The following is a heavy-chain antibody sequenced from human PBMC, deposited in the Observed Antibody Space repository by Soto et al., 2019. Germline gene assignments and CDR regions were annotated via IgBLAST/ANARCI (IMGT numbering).Heavy chain of an antibody. J-gene: IGHJ5*02. CDR3: ARDGSITIFGVANNWFAP. CDR1: GFTVSSYA. D-gene: IGHD3-3*01. Sequence: LGLSCAASGFTVSSYAMHWVRQAPGKGLEWVAVISYDGSNKYYADSVKGRFTISRDNSKNTLYLQMNSLRAEDTAVYYCARDGSITIFGVANNWFAPWGQGSPVTVSS. V-gene: IGHV3-30-3*01. CDR2: ISYDGSNK.